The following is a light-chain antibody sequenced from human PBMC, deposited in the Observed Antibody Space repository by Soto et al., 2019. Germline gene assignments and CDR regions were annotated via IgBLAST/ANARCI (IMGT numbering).Light chain of an antibody. CDR2: EVT. Sequence: QSALTQPASVSGSPGQSITISCTGTTSDVGSYNLFSWYQHHPGKAPRLMIFEVTRRPSGVSNRFSGSKSGNTASLTISGLLAEDEADYYCCSHAGSSTHVVFGGGTKLTVL. J-gene: IGLJ2*01. V-gene: IGLV2-23*02. CDR3: CSHAGSSTHVV. CDR1: TSDVGSYNL.